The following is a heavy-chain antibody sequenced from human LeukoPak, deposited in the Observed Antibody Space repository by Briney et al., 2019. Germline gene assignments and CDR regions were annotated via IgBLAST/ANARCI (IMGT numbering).Heavy chain of an antibody. CDR1: GYTFTGSY. CDR3: ARDLIGCGSACCFFDY. J-gene: IGHJ4*02. D-gene: IGHD2-2*01. Sequence: GASVKVSCKTSGYTFTGSYVHWVRRAPGRDLEWMGRINSNTGGTTYIQKFQGRVTMTRDTSISTAYMELTRLTSDDTAVYYCARDLIGCGSACCFFDYWGQGTLVTVSS. V-gene: IGHV1-2*06. CDR2: INSNTGGT.